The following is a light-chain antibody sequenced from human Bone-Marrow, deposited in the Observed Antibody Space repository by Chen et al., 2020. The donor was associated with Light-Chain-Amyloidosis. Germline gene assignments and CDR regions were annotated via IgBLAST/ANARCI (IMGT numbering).Light chain of an antibody. Sequence: HSALTQPAFVSGSPGQSITISCTGTSSEVGGDNHVSWYQQHPDKAPKLMIYEVTNRPSWVPDRFSGSKSDHTASLTISGLQTEDEADYFCSSYTITNTLIFGSGTRVTVL. CDR2: EVT. V-gene: IGLV2-14*01. J-gene: IGLJ1*01. CDR1: SSEVGGDNH. CDR3: SSYTITNTLI.